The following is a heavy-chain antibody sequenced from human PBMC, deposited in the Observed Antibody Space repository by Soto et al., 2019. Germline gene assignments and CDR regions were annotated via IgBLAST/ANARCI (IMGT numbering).Heavy chain of an antibody. CDR3: AGTSMGTFGGVIGEWVFLGY. D-gene: IGHD3-16*02. Sequence: QVQLQESGPGLVKPSQTLSLTCTVSGGSISSGGYYWSWIRQHPGKGLEWIGYIYYSGSTYYNPSLKSRVTNSVDTSKNQFSLKLRSVAAADTAVYYCAGTSMGTFGGVIGEWVFLGYWGPGTLGTVSS. V-gene: IGHV4-31*03. J-gene: IGHJ4*02. CDR2: IYYSGST. CDR1: GGSISSGGYY.